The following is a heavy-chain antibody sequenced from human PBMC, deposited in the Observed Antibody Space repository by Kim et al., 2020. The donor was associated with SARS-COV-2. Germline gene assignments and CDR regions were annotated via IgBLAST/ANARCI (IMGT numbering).Heavy chain of an antibody. V-gene: IGHV3-7*03. Sequence: GGSLRLSCAASGFTFSSYWMSWVRQAPGKGLEWVANIKQDGSEKYYVDSVKGRFTISRDNAKNSLYLQMNILRAEDTAVYYCARDGIAVAGNYYYYGMDVWGQGTTVTVSS. CDR1: GFTFSSYW. J-gene: IGHJ6*02. CDR3: ARDGIAVAGNYYYYGMDV. CDR2: IKQDGSEK. D-gene: IGHD6-19*01.